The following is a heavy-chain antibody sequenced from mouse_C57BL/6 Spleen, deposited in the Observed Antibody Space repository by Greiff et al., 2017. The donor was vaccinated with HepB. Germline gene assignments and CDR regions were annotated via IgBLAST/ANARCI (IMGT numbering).Heavy chain of an antibody. Sequence: EVHLVESGGGLVQPGGSMKLSCAASGFTFSDAWMDWVRQSPEKGLEWVAEIRNKANNHATYYAESVKGRFTISRDDSKSSVYLQMNSLRAEDTGIYYCTKTGSPYYAMDYWGQGTSVTVSS. CDR2: IRNKANNHAT. CDR1: GFTFSDAW. V-gene: IGHV6-6*01. D-gene: IGHD4-1*01. CDR3: TKTGSPYYAMDY. J-gene: IGHJ4*01.